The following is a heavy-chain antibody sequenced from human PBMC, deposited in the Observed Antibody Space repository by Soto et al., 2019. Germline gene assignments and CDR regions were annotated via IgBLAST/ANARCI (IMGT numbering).Heavy chain of an antibody. CDR2: IIPMLGIA. V-gene: IGHV1-69*02. J-gene: IGHJ3*02. D-gene: IGHD2-21*01. CDR1: GGTFSTYS. Sequence: QVQLVQSGAEVKKPGSAVKVSCKDSGGTFSTYSMFWVRQAPGQGLEWMGRIIPMLGIANYAQKFQGRVTITADKSTGTAYMELSSLRSEDTALYYCTIGSWSGEVFDIWGQGTMATVSS. CDR3: TIGSWSGEVFDI.